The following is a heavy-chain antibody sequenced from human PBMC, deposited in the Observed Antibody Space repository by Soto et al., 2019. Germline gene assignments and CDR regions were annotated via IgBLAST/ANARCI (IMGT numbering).Heavy chain of an antibody. J-gene: IGHJ4*02. CDR3: VRGNTGYGNFDS. CDR2: MYTDGSNT. D-gene: IGHD5-12*01. CDR1: GFTFSSYW. Sequence: GGSLRLSCAGSGFTFSSYWMHWVRQAPGKGLVWVSRMYTDGSNTYYADSVKGRFTISRDNAKDTPYLQMNSLRAEDTAVYYCVRGNTGYGNFDSWGQGTLVTFSS. V-gene: IGHV3-74*01.